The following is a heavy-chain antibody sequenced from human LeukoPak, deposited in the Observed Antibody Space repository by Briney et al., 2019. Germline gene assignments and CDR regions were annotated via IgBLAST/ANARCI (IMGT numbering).Heavy chain of an antibody. V-gene: IGHV3-7*01. CDR3: VRDNLENQWLERSY. Sequence: GGSLRLSCAASGFTFSNYWMHWVRQAPGKGLEWVANIKQDGSERFYVDSGKGRFTISRDNAKDSLYLQMNSLRAEDTAIYYCVRDNLENQWLERSYWGQGTLVTVSS. J-gene: IGHJ4*02. CDR2: IKQDGSER. D-gene: IGHD6-19*01. CDR1: GFTFSNYW.